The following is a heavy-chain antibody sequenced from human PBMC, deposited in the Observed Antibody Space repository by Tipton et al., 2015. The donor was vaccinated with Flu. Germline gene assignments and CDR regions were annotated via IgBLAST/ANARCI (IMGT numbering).Heavy chain of an antibody. V-gene: IGHV4-31*03. CDR1: GDSVSNSDYY. CDR2: IDFSGST. J-gene: IGHJ6*02. CDR3: AREGPYFYGMDV. Sequence: LRLSCTVSGDSVSNSDYYWNWIRQEPGKGLEWIGHIDFSGSTHYNPSLKSRLTISIDTSKNQFSLRLNGLTGTATAVYYCAREGPYFYGMDVWGQGTTVTVSS.